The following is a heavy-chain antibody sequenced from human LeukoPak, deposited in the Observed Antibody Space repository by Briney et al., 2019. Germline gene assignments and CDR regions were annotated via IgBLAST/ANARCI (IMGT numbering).Heavy chain of an antibody. V-gene: IGHV3-23*01. D-gene: IGHD5-18*01. CDR2: LSGSGSST. CDR1: GFTFSTYA. CDR3: AKERRYSYGSWTAFDY. J-gene: IGHJ4*02. Sequence: GGSLRLSCAASGFTFSTYAMSWVRQAPGKGLEWVSGLSGSGSSTHYADSVKGRFTISRDNSKNTLCLQMNSLRAEDTAVYYCAKERRYSYGSWTAFDYWGQGTLVTVSS.